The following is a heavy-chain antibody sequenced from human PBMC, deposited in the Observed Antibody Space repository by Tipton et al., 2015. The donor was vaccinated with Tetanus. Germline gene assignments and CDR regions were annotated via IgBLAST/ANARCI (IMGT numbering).Heavy chain of an antibody. J-gene: IGHJ4*02. CDR1: GFTFDDYT. Sequence: GSLRLSCAASGFTFDDYTMHWVRQAPGKGLEWVSVIFSGGSTYYADSVKGRFTISRDNSKNTLYLQMNSLRAEDTAVYYCERDRDGDYAAFDYWGQGTLVTVSS. D-gene: IGHD4-17*01. CDR2: IFSGGST. CDR3: ERDRDGDYAAFDY. V-gene: IGHV3-66*01.